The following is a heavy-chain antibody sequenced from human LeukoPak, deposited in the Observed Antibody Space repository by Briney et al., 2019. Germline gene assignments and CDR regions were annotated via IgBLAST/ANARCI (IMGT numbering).Heavy chain of an antibody. D-gene: IGHD2-8*01. CDR2: ISGSGGST. CDR3: AKDFGYCTNGICYHTFVY. Sequence: GGSLRLSCAASGFTFSSYAMSWVRQAPGKGLEWVSTISGSGGSTYYADSVKGRFTISRDKSKNTLYLQMNSLRVEDTAVYYCAKDFGYCTNGICYHTFVYWGQGTLVTVSS. J-gene: IGHJ4*02. V-gene: IGHV3-23*01. CDR1: GFTFSSYA.